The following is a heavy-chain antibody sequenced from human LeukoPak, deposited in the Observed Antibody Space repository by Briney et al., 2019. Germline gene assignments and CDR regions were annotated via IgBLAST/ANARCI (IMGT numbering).Heavy chain of an antibody. CDR2: IYYSGST. CDR1: GGSFSGYY. V-gene: IGHV4-34*01. CDR3: ASRGTYSSGWSGAFDI. Sequence: SETLSLTCAVYGGSFSGYYWSWIRQPPGKGLEWIGSIYYSGSTYYNPSLKSRVTISVDTSKNQFSLKLSSVTAADTAVYYCASRGTYSSGWSGAFDIWGQGTMVTVSS. J-gene: IGHJ3*02. D-gene: IGHD6-19*01.